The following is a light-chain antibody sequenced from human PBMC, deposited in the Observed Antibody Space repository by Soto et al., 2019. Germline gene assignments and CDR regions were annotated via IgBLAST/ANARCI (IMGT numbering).Light chain of an antibody. Sequence: QSALTQPASVSGSPGQSITISCTGTSSDVGAYNYVSWFQQHPGKAPKLMIYEVSNRPSGVSDRFSASKSGSTASLTISGLQAEDEADYYCSSYTTSSTHVVFGGGTKLTVL. V-gene: IGLV2-14*01. CDR3: SSYTTSSTHVV. CDR1: SSDVGAYNY. CDR2: EVS. J-gene: IGLJ2*01.